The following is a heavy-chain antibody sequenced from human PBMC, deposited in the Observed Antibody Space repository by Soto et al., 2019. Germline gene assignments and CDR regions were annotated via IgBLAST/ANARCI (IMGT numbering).Heavy chain of an antibody. D-gene: IGHD2-15*01. CDR2: IIPIFGTA. Sequence: SVKVSCKASGYTFSSYAISWVRQAPGQGLEWMGGIIPIFGTANYAQKFQGRVTITADESTSTAYMELSSLRSEDTAVYYCATGYCSGGSCYLEPYYFDYWGQGTLVTVSS. CDR3: ATGYCSGGSCYLEPYYFDY. CDR1: GYTFSSYA. V-gene: IGHV1-69*13. J-gene: IGHJ4*02.